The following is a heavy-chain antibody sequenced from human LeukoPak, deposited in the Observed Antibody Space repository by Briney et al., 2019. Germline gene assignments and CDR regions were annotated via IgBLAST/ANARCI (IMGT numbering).Heavy chain of an antibody. Sequence: RTSETLSLTCAVSGYSISSGYYWGWIRQPPGKGLEWIGSIYHSGSTYYNPSLKSRFTISVDTSKNQFSLKLSSVTAADTAVYYCARGVDIVVVPAGMCAFDIWGQGTMVTVSS. CDR1: GYSISSGYY. CDR2: IYHSGST. V-gene: IGHV4-38-2*01. CDR3: ARGVDIVVVPAGMCAFDI. D-gene: IGHD2-2*01. J-gene: IGHJ3*02.